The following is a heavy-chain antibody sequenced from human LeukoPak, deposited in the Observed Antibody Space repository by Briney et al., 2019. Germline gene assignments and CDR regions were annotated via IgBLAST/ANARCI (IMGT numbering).Heavy chain of an antibody. V-gene: IGHV1-24*01. CDR1: GYTLTELS. D-gene: IGHD5-12*01. CDR3: ATDQEVDIVATISRGYGMDV. CDR2: FDPEDGET. Sequence: GASVKVSCKVSGYTLTELSMHWVRQAPGKGLEWMGGFDPEDGETIYAQKFQGRVTMTEDTSTDTAYMELSSLRSEDTAVYYCATDQEVDIVATISRGYGMDVWGQGTTVIVSS. J-gene: IGHJ6*02.